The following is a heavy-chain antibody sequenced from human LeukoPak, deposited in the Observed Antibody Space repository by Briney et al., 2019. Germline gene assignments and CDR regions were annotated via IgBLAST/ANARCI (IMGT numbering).Heavy chain of an antibody. Sequence: GASVKVSCKASGYTFTGYYMHWVRQAPGQGLEWMGWINPNSGGTNYAQKLQGRVTMTRDTSISTAYMELSRLRSDDTAVYYCAVIVVVVTAMGFDPWGQGTLVTVSS. CDR1: GYTFTGYY. J-gene: IGHJ5*02. V-gene: IGHV1-2*02. CDR3: AVIVVVVTAMGFDP. D-gene: IGHD2-15*01. CDR2: INPNSGGT.